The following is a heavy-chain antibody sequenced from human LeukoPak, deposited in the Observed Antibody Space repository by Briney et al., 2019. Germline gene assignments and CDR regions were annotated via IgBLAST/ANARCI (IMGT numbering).Heavy chain of an antibody. Sequence: MTSQTLSLTCTVSGASISSGDYFWSWIRQPPGKGLEWIGYIYYSGSAYYNPSLKSRVTISVDTSKNQFSLKLSPVTAADTAVYYCARDPHYHDRSGSFVWGQGTMVTVCS. J-gene: IGHJ3*01. D-gene: IGHD3-22*01. V-gene: IGHV4-30-4*08. CDR1: GASISSGDYF. CDR3: ARDPHYHDRSGSFV. CDR2: IYYSGSA.